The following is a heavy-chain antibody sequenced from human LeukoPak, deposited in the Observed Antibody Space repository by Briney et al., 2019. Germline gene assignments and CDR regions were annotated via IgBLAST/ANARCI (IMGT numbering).Heavy chain of an antibody. J-gene: IGHJ4*02. V-gene: IGHV3-23*01. Sequence: GGSLRLSCSASGFTFSSFAMSWVRQAPGKGLEWVSTISDNGGRTYYADSVKGRFTISRDNSKNTLFLQMNSLRAEDSAVYYCATDREGDPSAYYLVGGQGTLITVSS. CDR2: ISDNGGRT. D-gene: IGHD3-22*01. CDR1: GFTFSSFA. CDR3: ATDREGDPSAYYLV.